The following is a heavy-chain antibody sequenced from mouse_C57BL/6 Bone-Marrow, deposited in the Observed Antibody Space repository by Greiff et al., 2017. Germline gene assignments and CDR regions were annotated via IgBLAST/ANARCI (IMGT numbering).Heavy chain of an antibody. CDR1: GFTFSDYG. V-gene: IGHV5-17*01. D-gene: IGHD2-3*01. CDR3: ARRLGYYPWYCDV. CDR2: ISSGSSTI. J-gene: IGHJ1*03. Sequence: EVKVVESGGGLVKPGGSLKLSCAASGFTFSDYGMHWVRQAPEKGLEWVAYISSGSSTIYYADTVKGRFTISRDNAKNTLFLQMTSLRSEDTAMYYCARRLGYYPWYCDVWGTGTTVTVSS.